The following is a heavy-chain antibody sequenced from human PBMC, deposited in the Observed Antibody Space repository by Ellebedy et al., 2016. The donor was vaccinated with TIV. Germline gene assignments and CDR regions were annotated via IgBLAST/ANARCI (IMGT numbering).Heavy chain of an antibody. V-gene: IGHV3-7*03. CDR1: GFTFSSYW. J-gene: IGHJ4*02. Sequence: PGGSLRLSCAASGFTFSSYWMSWVRQAPGKGLEWVANIKQDGSEKYYVDSVKGRFTISRDNAKNSLYLQMNSLRAEDTAVYYCARRQYYDSSAIDYWGQGTLVTVSS. CDR3: ARRQYYDSSAIDY. CDR2: IKQDGSEK. D-gene: IGHD3-22*01.